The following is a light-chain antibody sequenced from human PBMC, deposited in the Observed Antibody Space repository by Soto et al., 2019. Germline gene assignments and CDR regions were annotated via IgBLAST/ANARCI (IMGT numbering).Light chain of an antibody. J-gene: IGLJ3*02. Sequence: QSALTQPPSASGTPGQSLTISCAGSSSNIGSHYVYWYQHLPGTAPKLLIFRDGQRPSGVPDRFFGSKSGTSASLVISGLRSEDEAHYYCAVWDASLTGWVFGGGTKLTVL. CDR1: SSNIGSHY. CDR3: AVWDASLTGWV. V-gene: IGLV1-47*01. CDR2: RDG.